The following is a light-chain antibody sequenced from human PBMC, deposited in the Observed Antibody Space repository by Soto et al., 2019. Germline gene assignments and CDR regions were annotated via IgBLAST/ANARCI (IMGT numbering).Light chain of an antibody. CDR2: GAS. J-gene: IGKJ3*01. Sequence: EIVMTQSPATLSVSPGEGATLSCRASQSVSTNLAWYQQKPGQAPRLLIYGASTSATGIPARFSGSGSGTEFTLTISSLHYEDSALYFCQHYNSWSTFGPGTKVDI. CDR3: QHYNSWST. V-gene: IGKV3-15*01. CDR1: QSVSTN.